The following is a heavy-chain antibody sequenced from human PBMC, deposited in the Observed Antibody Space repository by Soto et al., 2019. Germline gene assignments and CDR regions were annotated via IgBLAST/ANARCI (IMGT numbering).Heavy chain of an antibody. Sequence: PSETLSLTCTVSTDSSSFTNSYWGWILQPPGKGLQWIGSSSYNGGTFYNPSLKGRVVISFDTSKKQSSLQVTSVTDADTVVYFCARHRIEVVCRGFDFWGQGSPVTVSS. V-gene: IGHV4-39*01. J-gene: IGHJ4*02. CDR1: TDSSSFTNSY. D-gene: IGHD3-10*01. CDR3: ARHRIEVVCRGFDF. CDR2: SSYNGGT.